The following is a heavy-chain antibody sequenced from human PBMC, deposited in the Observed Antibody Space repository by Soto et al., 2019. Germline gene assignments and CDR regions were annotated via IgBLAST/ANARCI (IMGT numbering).Heavy chain of an antibody. V-gene: IGHV1-8*02. D-gene: IGHD2-15*01. CDR2: MNPNSGNT. CDR1: GGTFSSYA. J-gene: IGHJ6*03. CDR3: ASSGYCSGGSCYGGDYYMDV. Sequence: GASVKVSCKASGGTFSSYAISWVRQAPGQGLEWMGWMNPNSGNTGYAQKFQGRVTMTRNTSISTAYMELSSLRSEDTAVYYCASSGYCSGGSCYGGDYYMDVWGKGTTVTVSS.